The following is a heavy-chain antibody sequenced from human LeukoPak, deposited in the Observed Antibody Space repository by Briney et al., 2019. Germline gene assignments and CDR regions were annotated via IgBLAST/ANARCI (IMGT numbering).Heavy chain of an antibody. CDR1: GYTLTELS. Sequence: ASVTVSCKVSGYTLTELSMHWVRQAPGKGLEWMGGFDPEDGETIYAQKFQGRVTMTEDTSTDTAYMELSSLRSEDTAVYYCATTTYSGSYLEAFGIWGQGTMVTVSS. V-gene: IGHV1-24*01. J-gene: IGHJ3*02. CDR3: ATTTYSGSYLEAFGI. D-gene: IGHD1-26*01. CDR2: FDPEDGET.